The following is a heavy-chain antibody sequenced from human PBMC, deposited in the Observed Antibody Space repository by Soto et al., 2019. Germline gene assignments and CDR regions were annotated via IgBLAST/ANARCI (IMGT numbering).Heavy chain of an antibody. D-gene: IGHD6-19*01. J-gene: IGHJ4*02. CDR2: MSHSGRT. V-gene: IGHV4-38-2*01. Sequence: SETLSLTCAVSGYSISSGYYWCWIRQPPGEGLEWIGCMSHSGRTYNNPSLKSRVTISRDTSKNQFCPLLTSATAADTAVYFCAGYTDGWTNDYWGQGTLVTVSS. CDR3: AGYTDGWTNDY. CDR1: GYSISSGYY.